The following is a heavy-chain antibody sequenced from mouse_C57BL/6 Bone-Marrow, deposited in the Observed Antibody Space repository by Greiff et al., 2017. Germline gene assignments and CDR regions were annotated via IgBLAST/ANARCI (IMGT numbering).Heavy chain of an antibody. V-gene: IGHV1-39*01. CDR3: ARWGTTVVATPRYFDV. CDR1: GYSFTDYN. J-gene: IGHJ1*03. D-gene: IGHD1-1*01. Sequence: VQLQQSGPELVKPGASVKISCKASGYSFTDYNMNWVKQSNGKSLEWIGVINPNYGTTSYNQKFKGKATLTVDQSSSTAYMQLNSLTSEDSAVYYCARWGTTVVATPRYFDVWGTGTTVTVSS. CDR2: INPNYGTT.